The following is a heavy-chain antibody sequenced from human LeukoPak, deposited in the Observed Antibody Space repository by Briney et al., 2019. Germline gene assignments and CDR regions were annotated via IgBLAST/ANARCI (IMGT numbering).Heavy chain of an antibody. CDR2: ISYDGSHK. V-gene: IGHV3-30-3*01. CDR1: GFTYSSFA. Sequence: GGSLRLSCAGSGFTYSSFAMHWVRQAPGKGLEWVAVISYDGSHKYYADSVKGRFTISRDNSKNTLYVQMNSLRTEDTAMYYCARGTGTRVAPYYFDHWGQGTLVTVSS. D-gene: IGHD1-1*01. CDR3: ARGTGTRVAPYYFDH. J-gene: IGHJ4*02.